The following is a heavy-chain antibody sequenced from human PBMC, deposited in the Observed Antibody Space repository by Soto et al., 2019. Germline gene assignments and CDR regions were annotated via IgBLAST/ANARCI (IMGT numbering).Heavy chain of an antibody. CDR1: GFTFRDYA. V-gene: IGHV3-23*01. D-gene: IGHD1-26*01. J-gene: IGHJ1*01. CDR3: AKDGMTPSPFQY. Sequence: EVQLLESGGGLVQPGGSLRLSCAASGFTFRDYAMTWVRQAPGKGLEWVSTITGSGGGTSYADSVKGRFTISRDNSKNTLYLQMNSLRAEDTAVYYCAKDGMTPSPFQYWGQGTLVTVSS. CDR2: ITGSGGGT.